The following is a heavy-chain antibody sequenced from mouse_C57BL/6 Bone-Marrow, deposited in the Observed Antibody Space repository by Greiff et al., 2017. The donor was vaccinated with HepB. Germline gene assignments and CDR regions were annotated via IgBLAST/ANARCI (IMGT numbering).Heavy chain of an antibody. J-gene: IGHJ1*03. CDR1: GFNIKDYY. V-gene: IGHV14-1*01. Sequence: EVQLQESGAELVRPGASVKLSCTASGFNIKDYYMHWVKQRPEQGLEWIGRIDPEDGDTEYAPKFQGKATMTADTSSNTAYLQLSSLTSEDTAVYYCTTGYYGHPTRYFDVWGTGTTVTVSS. CDR3: TTGYYGHPTRYFDV. CDR2: IDPEDGDT. D-gene: IGHD1-2*01.